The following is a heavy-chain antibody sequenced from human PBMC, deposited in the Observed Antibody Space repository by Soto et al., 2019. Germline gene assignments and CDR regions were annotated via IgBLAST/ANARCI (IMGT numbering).Heavy chain of an antibody. D-gene: IGHD2-2*01. Sequence: GGSLRLSCAASGFTFSSYAMSWVRQAPGKGLEWVSAISGSGGSTYYADSVKGRFTISRDNSKNTLYLQMNSLRAEDTAVDYCAKDQIPIVVVPAARDDVWGQGTTVTVFS. V-gene: IGHV3-23*01. CDR2: ISGSGGST. J-gene: IGHJ6*02. CDR1: GFTFSSYA. CDR3: AKDQIPIVVVPAARDDV.